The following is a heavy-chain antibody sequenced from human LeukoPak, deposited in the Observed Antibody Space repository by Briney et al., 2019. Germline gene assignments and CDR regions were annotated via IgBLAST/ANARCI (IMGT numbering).Heavy chain of an antibody. J-gene: IGHJ6*03. CDR2: ISSSGSYI. Sequence: GGSLRLSCAASGFTFSSYSMNWVRQAPGKGLEWVSSISSSGSYIYYADSVKGRFTISRDNAKNSLYLQMNSPRAEDTAVYYCARVRGGYCSSTSCYAPLGYMDVWGKGTTVTVSS. CDR1: GFTFSSYS. CDR3: ARVRGGYCSSTSCYAPLGYMDV. V-gene: IGHV3-21*01. D-gene: IGHD2-2*01.